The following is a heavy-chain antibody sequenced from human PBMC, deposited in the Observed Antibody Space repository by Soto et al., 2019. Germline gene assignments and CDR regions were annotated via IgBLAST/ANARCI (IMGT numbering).Heavy chain of an antibody. CDR2: IYYSGST. CDR3: ARDEAAAGWFDP. D-gene: IGHD6-13*01. J-gene: IGHJ5*02. Sequence: SETLSLTCNVSGGSISSGDYYWSWIRQPPGRGLEWIGYIYYSGSTYYNPSLKSRVTISVDTSRNQFSLKLSSVTAADTAVYYCARDEAAAGWFDPWGQGTLVTVSS. CDR1: GGSISSGDYY. V-gene: IGHV4-30-4*01.